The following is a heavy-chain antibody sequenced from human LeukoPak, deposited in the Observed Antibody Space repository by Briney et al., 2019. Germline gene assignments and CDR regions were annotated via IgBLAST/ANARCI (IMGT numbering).Heavy chain of an antibody. CDR2: INHSGST. Sequence: SSETLSPTCAVYGGSFSGYYWSWIRQPPGKGLEWIGEINHSGSTNYNPSLKSRVTISVDTSKNQFSLKLSSVTAADTAVYYCARARFWSDLDAFDIWGQGTMVTVSS. D-gene: IGHD3-3*01. V-gene: IGHV4-34*01. CDR3: ARARFWSDLDAFDI. CDR1: GGSFSGYY. J-gene: IGHJ3*02.